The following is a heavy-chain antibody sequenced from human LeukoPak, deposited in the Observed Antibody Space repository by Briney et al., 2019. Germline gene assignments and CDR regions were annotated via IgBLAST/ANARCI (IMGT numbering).Heavy chain of an antibody. Sequence: SETLSLTCNVSGGSISGYHWSWIRQPPGKGLEWLGYIYYSGSSNYNPSLKSRVTISADTSKNQFSLKLSSVTAADTAVYYCARVPRSYYYYYYMDVWGKGATVTVSS. J-gene: IGHJ6*03. CDR3: ARVPRSYYYYYYMDV. CDR1: GGSISGYH. V-gene: IGHV4-59*01. CDR2: IYYSGSS.